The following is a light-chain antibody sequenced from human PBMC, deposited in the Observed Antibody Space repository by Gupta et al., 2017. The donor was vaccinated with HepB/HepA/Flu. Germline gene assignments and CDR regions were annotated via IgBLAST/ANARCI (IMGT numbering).Light chain of an antibody. Sequence: HSVLTQPPSMSAAPGQKIILSCSGTSSNLGNNVISWYQQLPEAAPKLLIYDNNKRPSGISDRFSGSKSGTSATLDIAGLQTGDEADYFCATWDHSLRSFVLGTGTTVTAL. CDR1: SSNLGNNV. V-gene: IGLV1-51*01. J-gene: IGLJ1*01. CDR3: ATWDHSLRSFV. CDR2: DNN.